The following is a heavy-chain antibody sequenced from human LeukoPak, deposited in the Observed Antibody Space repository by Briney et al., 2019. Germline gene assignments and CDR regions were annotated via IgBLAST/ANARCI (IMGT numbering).Heavy chain of an antibody. Sequence: GGSLRLSCVASGFAFSSQAMGWVRQAPGKGLEWVAVIWYDGSNKYYADSVKGRFTISRDNSKNTLYLQMNSLRAEDTAVYYCARGAAGAFDIWGQGTMVTVSS. CDR1: GFAFSSQA. J-gene: IGHJ3*02. D-gene: IGHD6-13*01. CDR3: ARGAAGAFDI. V-gene: IGHV3-33*08. CDR2: IWYDGSNK.